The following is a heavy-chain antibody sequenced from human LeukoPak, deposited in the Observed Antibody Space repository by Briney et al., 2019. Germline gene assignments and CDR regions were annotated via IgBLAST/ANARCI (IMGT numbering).Heavy chain of an antibody. D-gene: IGHD6-13*01. Sequence: GGSLRLSCAASGFTFSSYSMNWVRQAPGKGLEWVSYISSSSGNMYYADSVKGRFTISRDNAKNSLYLQMNSLRAEDTAVYYCARDLYSSGWYEGAFDIWGRGTMVTVSS. CDR2: ISSSSGNM. CDR1: GFTFSSYS. V-gene: IGHV3-48*04. J-gene: IGHJ3*02. CDR3: ARDLYSSGWYEGAFDI.